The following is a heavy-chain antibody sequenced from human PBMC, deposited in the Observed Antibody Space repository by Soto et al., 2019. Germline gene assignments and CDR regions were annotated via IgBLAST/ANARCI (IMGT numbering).Heavy chain of an antibody. J-gene: IGHJ4*02. CDR2: ISGSGGST. V-gene: IGHV3-23*01. CDR3: VREVKYSNSCKLFDY. Sequence: LRLSCAASGFTFSSYAMSWVRQAPGKGLEWVSAISGSGGSTYYADSVKGRFTISRDNAKNSLSLQMNSLRAEDTAVYFCVREVKYSNSCKLFDYSGQGTLVTVSS. D-gene: IGHD6-13*01. CDR1: GFTFSSYA.